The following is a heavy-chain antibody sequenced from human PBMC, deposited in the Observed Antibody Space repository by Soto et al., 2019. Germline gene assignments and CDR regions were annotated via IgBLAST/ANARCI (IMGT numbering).Heavy chain of an antibody. V-gene: IGHV1-2*02. J-gene: IGHJ4*02. CDR2: INPYSGGT. CDR1: GGTFSSYA. CDR3: ARPKYGETYFDS. D-gene: IGHD2-21*01. Sequence: GASVKVSCKASGGTFSSYAISWLRQAPGQSLEWMGWINPYSGGTHFARKFQDRVTMARDTSVSTAYMELSSLKSDDTAVYYCARPKYGETYFDSWGQGTVVTVSS.